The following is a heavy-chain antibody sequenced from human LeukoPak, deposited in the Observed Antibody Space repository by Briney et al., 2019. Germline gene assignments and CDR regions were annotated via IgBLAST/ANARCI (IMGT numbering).Heavy chain of an antibody. V-gene: IGHV3-21*01. CDR3: ASGSQLYYFDY. D-gene: IGHD2-15*01. J-gene: IGHJ4*02. CDR1: GFTFSDYY. Sequence: GGSLRLSCAASGFTFSDYYMNWVPQAPGKGLEWVSSISSSSSYIYYADSVKGRFTISRDNAKNSLYLQMNSLRAEDTAVYYCASGSQLYYFDYWGQGTLVTVSS. CDR2: ISSSSSYI.